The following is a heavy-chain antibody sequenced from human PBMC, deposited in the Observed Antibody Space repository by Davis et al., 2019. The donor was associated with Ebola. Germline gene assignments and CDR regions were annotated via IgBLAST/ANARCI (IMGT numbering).Heavy chain of an antibody. D-gene: IGHD2-2*01. CDR3: ARSPLCSSTSCYWDYFDY. CDR1: GGTFSSYA. Sequence: SVKVSCKASGGTFSSYAISWVRQAPGQGLEWMGGIIPIFGTANYAQKFQGRVTITADESTSTAYMELSSLRSEDTAVYYCARSPLCSSTSCYWDYFDYWGQGTLVTVSS. CDR2: IIPIFGTA. J-gene: IGHJ4*02. V-gene: IGHV1-69*13.